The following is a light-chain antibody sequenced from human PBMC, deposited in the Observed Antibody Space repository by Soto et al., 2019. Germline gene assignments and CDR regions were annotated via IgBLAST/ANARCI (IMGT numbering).Light chain of an antibody. CDR3: LQFDNSPLYT. J-gene: IGKJ2*01. V-gene: IGKV3D-15*02. CDR1: QSVSSN. CDR2: GAS. Sequence: ELVMTQSPATLSVSPGERATLSCRASQSVSSNLAWYQQKPGQAPRLLIYGASTRATGIPDRFSGSGSGTDFSLTISRLEPEDFAVYYCLQFDNSPLYTFGQGTKVDI.